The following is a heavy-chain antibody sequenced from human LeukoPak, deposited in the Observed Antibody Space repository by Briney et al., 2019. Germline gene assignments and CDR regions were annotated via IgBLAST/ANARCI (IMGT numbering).Heavy chain of an antibody. J-gene: IGHJ4*02. Sequence: SETLSLTCTVSGYSISSGYYWGWIRQPPGKGLEWIGSIYHSGSTYYNPSLKSRVTISVDTSKNQFSLKLSSVTAADTAVYYCASLVINSYSGSYSGDYWGQGTLVTVSS. CDR2: IYHSGST. CDR1: GYSISSGYY. V-gene: IGHV4-38-2*02. CDR3: ASLVINSYSGSYSGDY. D-gene: IGHD1-26*01.